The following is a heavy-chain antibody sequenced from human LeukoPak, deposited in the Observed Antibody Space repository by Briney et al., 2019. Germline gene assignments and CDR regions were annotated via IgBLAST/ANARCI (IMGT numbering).Heavy chain of an antibody. CDR3: ATLTIGLPYWYFDL. Sequence: PSEILSLTCTVSGGSISSYYWSWLRQPPGKGLEWIGYIYYSGSTNYNPSLKSRVTISVDTSKNQFSLKLSSVTAADTAVYYCATLTIGLPYWYFDLWGRGTLVTVSS. CDR1: GGSISSYY. D-gene: IGHD3-16*01. V-gene: IGHV4-59*01. CDR2: IYYSGST. J-gene: IGHJ2*01.